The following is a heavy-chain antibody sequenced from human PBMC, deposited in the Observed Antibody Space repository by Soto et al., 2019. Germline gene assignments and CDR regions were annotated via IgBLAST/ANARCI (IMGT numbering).Heavy chain of an antibody. CDR3: VKQAVGSMSSE. Sequence: PSETLSLTCAVSGAPISSLSYYWVWIRQPPGKGLEWIGTIRLGGTTYYSPSLKSRLTASLDTSNNQVSLILSSVTVTDTAVYFCVKQAVGSMSSEWGPGTLVTVSS. V-gene: IGHV4-39*01. J-gene: IGHJ4*02. D-gene: IGHD6-6*01. CDR1: GAPISSLSYY. CDR2: IRLGGTT.